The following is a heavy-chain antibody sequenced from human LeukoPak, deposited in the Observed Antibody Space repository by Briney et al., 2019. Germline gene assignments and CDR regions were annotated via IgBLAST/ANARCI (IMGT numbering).Heavy chain of an antibody. CDR2: IKGDGIST. D-gene: IGHD3-3*01. CDR1: GFDFSSNW. V-gene: IGHV3-74*01. J-gene: IGHJ4*02. Sequence: GGSLRLSCAASGFDFSSNWMHWVRHAPGQRLVWVSRIKGDGISTNYADSVKSRFTISRDIAKNTLYLQINSLRAEDTGVYYCAKDHYWSIDYWGRGTLVTVSS. CDR3: AKDHYWSIDY.